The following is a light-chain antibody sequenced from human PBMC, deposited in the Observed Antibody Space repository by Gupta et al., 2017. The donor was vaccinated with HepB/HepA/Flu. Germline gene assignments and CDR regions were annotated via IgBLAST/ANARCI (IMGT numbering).Light chain of an antibody. CDR2: NNN. Sequence: QSVLTQPPSASGTPGQRVTISCSGSSSNIGSNTVNWYHQLPGAAPQLLIYNNNQRPSGVPDRFSGSKSGTSASLAISGLQSEDEADYYCAAWDDSLNGPLFGGGTKLTVL. CDR1: SSNIGSNT. V-gene: IGLV1-44*01. CDR3: AAWDDSLNGPL. J-gene: IGLJ2*01.